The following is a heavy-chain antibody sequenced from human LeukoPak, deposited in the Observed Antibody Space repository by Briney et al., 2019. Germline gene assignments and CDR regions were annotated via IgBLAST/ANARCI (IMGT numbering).Heavy chain of an antibody. CDR2: ISSSSSYI. V-gene: IGHV3-21*01. CDR1: GFTFSSYS. Sequence: GGSLRLSCAASGFTFSSYSMNWVRQAPGRGLEWVSSISSSSSYIYYADSVKGRFTISRDNAKNSLYLQMNSLRAEDTAVYYCAREFSVAGTLDYFDYWGQGTLVTVSS. J-gene: IGHJ4*02. CDR3: AREFSVAGTLDYFDY. D-gene: IGHD6-19*01.